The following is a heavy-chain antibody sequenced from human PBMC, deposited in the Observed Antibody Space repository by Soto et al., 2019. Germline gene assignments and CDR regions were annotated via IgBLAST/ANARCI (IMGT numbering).Heavy chain of an antibody. D-gene: IGHD4-17*01. V-gene: IGHV1-46*01. CDR1: VYTFIDFF. CDR2: INSNAGNT. CDR3: ARLATVTPPYYFDY. J-gene: IGHJ4*02. Sequence: SVKVSCKSSVYTFIDFFVHLVRQAPGQGLEWMGVINSNAGNTAYAQKFQGRVTMTRDTSTRTVYMELRSLRSEDTAVYYCARLATVTPPYYFDYWGQGTLVTVSS.